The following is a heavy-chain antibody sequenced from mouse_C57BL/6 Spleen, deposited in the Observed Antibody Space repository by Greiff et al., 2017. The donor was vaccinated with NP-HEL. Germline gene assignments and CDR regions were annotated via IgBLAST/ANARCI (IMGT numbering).Heavy chain of an antibody. Sequence: VQLQQSGPELVKPGASVKISCKASGYSFTGYYMNWVKQSPEKSLEWIGEINPSTGGTPYNQKFKAKATLTVDKSSSTAYMQLKSLTSEDSAVYYCARRATVSYYYAMDYWGQGTSVTVSS. CDR2: INPSTGGT. D-gene: IGHD3-1*01. CDR3: ARRATVSYYYAMDY. CDR1: GYSFTGYY. J-gene: IGHJ4*01. V-gene: IGHV1-42*01.